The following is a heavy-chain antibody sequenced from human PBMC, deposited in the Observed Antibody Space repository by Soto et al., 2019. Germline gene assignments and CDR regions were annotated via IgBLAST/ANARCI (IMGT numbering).Heavy chain of an antibody. Sequence: GGSLRLSCAASGFTFSSYWMHWVRQAPGKGLVWVSRINSDGSSTSYADSVKGRFTISRDNAKNTLYLQMNSLRAEDTAVYYCARDASSGSYYEYYYYGMDVWGQGTTVTVSS. CDR1: GFTFSSYW. CDR2: INSDGSST. CDR3: ARDASSGSYYEYYYYGMDV. V-gene: IGHV3-74*01. D-gene: IGHD1-26*01. J-gene: IGHJ6*02.